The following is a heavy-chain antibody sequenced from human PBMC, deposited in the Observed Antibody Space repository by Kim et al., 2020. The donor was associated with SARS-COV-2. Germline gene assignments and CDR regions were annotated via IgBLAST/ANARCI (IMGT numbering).Heavy chain of an antibody. V-gene: IGHV4-28*03. J-gene: IGHJ4*02. CDR1: GYSISSSNW. CDR3: ARVLRDRANRGIVDY. Sequence: SETLSLTCAVSGYSISSSNWWGWIRQPPWKGLEWIGYIYYSGSTYYNPSLKSRVTMSVDTSKNQFSLKLSSVTAVDTAVYYCARVLRDRANRGIVDYWGQGTLVTVSS. D-gene: IGHD3-10*01. CDR2: IYYSGST.